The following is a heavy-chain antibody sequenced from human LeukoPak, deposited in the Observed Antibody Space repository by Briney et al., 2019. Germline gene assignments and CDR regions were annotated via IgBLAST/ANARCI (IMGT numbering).Heavy chain of an antibody. V-gene: IGHV4-30-4*01. D-gene: IGHD3-10*01. Sequence: KPSQTLSLTCTVSGGSISSGDYYWSWIRQPPGKGLEWIGYIYYSGSTYYNPSLKSRVTISVDTSKNQFSLKLSSVTAADTAVYYCARDRYYYGSGSYPPPYGMDVWGQGTTVTVSS. J-gene: IGHJ6*02. CDR2: IYYSGST. CDR1: GGSISSGDYY. CDR3: ARDRYYYGSGSYPPPYGMDV.